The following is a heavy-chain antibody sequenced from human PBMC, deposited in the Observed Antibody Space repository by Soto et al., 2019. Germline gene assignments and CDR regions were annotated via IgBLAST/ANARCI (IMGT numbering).Heavy chain of an antibody. CDR3: ARRALDYDIVTGYSDDAFDI. Sequence: SETLSLTCTVSGGSISSYYWSWIRQPPGKGLEWIGYIYYSGSTNYNPSLKSRVTISVDTSKNQFSLKLSSVTAADTAVYYCARRALDYDIVTGYSDDAFDIWGQGTMVTVSS. J-gene: IGHJ3*02. V-gene: IGHV4-59*08. CDR1: GGSISSYY. CDR2: IYYSGST. D-gene: IGHD3-9*01.